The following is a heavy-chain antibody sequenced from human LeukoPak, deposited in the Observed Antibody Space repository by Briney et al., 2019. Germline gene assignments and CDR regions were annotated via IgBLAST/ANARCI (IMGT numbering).Heavy chain of an antibody. CDR3: ARIITIFGVVTRAFYYMDV. V-gene: IGHV3-11*04. Sequence: PGGSLRLSCAASGFTFSDYYMSWIRQAPGKGLEWVSYISSSGSTIYYADSVKGRFTISRDNAKNSLYLQMNSLRAEDTAVYYCARIITIFGVVTRAFYYMDVWGKGPRSPSP. CDR2: ISSSGSTI. CDR1: GFTFSDYY. D-gene: IGHD3-3*01. J-gene: IGHJ6*03.